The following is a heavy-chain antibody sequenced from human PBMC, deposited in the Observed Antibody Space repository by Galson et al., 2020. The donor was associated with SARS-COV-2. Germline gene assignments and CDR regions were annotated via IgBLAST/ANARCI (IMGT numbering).Heavy chain of an antibody. Sequence: SETLSLTCAVSGASVSSNQWWSWVRQPPGKGLEWIGEIHHSGIIDYNPSLQSRLTLSVDMAKNQFSLKLTSVTAADTAVYFCETSTDYSGYSYYFDYWGQGILVTVSS. CDR1: GASVSSNQW. V-gene: IGHV4-4*02. CDR2: IHHSGII. D-gene: IGHD3-22*01. CDR3: ETSTDYSGYSYYFDY. J-gene: IGHJ4*02.